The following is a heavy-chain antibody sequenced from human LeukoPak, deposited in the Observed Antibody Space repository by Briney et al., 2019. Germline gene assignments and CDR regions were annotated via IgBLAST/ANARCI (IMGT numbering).Heavy chain of an antibody. CDR2: IPYDGSNK. CDR1: GFTLRSYG. V-gene: IGHV3-30*18. CDR3: AKEGYCSSTSCYVYGMDV. J-gene: IGHJ6*02. D-gene: IGHD2-2*01. Sequence: GRSLRLSCSASGFTLRSYGMHWVRQAPGKGLEWVAVIPYDGSNKYYADSVKGRFTISRDNSKNTLYLQMNSLRAEDTAVYYCAKEGYCSSTSCYVYGMDVWGQGTTVTVSS.